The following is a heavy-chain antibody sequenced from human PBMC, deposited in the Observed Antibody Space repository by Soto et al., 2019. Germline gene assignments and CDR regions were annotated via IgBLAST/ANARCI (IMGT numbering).Heavy chain of an antibody. V-gene: IGHV3-21*01. CDR2: ISSNSGYM. CDR3: ARVEDAVTTARGEITY. Sequence: EVQLVESGGGLVKPGGSLRLSCEVSGFSFRSYSMNWVRQAPGKGLEWVSSISSNSGYMYYADSVKGRFTISRDNAKNTLYLRLNSLRAEDTAVYYCARVEDAVTTARGEITYWGQGTLVTVSS. CDR1: GFSFRSYS. D-gene: IGHD4-17*01. J-gene: IGHJ4*02.